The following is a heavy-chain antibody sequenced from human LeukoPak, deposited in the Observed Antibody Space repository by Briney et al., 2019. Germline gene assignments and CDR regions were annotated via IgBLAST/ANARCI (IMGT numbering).Heavy chain of an antibody. CDR3: ARGAFDL. V-gene: IGHV4-59*01. CDR1: GGSISSYY. CDR2: IYYSGST. J-gene: IGHJ2*01. Sequence: SETLSLTCTVSGGSISSYYWSWIRQPPGKGLEWIGYIYYSGSTNYNPSLKSRVTISVDTSKNQFSLKLSSVTAADTAVYYCARGAFDLWGRGTLVTVSS.